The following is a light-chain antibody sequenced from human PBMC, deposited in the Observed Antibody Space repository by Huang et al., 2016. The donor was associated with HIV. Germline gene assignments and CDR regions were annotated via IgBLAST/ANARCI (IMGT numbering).Light chain of an antibody. CDR1: QSVSIN. V-gene: IGKV3-15*01. J-gene: IGKJ2*01. CDR3: QQYNSWPPYT. Sequence: EIVMTQSPVTLSVSPGERATLSCRASQSVSINLAWYQRRPGQAPRLLIHGASTRATGIPARFSGSGSGTDFTLTISSLQSEDFAVYYCQQYNSWPPYTFGQGTKLEIK. CDR2: GAS.